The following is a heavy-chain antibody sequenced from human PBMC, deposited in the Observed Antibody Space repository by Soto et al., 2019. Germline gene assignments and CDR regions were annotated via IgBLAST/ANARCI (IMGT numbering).Heavy chain of an antibody. CDR2: TYYSGST. J-gene: IGHJ5*02. CDR1: GGSISSGGYY. V-gene: IGHV4-31*03. CDR3: ARDLAAAGTGWFDP. D-gene: IGHD6-13*01. Sequence: SETLSLTCTVSGGSISSGGYYWSWIRQHPGKGLEWIGYTYYSGSTYYNPSLKSRVTISVDTSKNQFSLKLSSVTAADTAVYYYARDLAAAGTGWFDPWGQGTLVTVSS.